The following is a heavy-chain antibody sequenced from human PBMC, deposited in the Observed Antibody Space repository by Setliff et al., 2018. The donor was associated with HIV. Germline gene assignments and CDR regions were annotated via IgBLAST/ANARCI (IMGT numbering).Heavy chain of an antibody. CDR1: GFSLSTSGVG. CDR2: IYWNDDK. D-gene: IGHD3-10*01. CDR3: AHRRYGSGSYLSYYYMDV. Sequence: SGPTLVNPTQTLTLTCTFSGFSLSTSGVGVGWIRQPPGKALEWLALIYWNDDKRYSPSLKSRLTIAKDTSKNQVVLTMTNMDPVDTATYYCAHRRYGSGSYLSYYYMDVWGKGTTVTVSS. V-gene: IGHV2-5*01. J-gene: IGHJ6*03.